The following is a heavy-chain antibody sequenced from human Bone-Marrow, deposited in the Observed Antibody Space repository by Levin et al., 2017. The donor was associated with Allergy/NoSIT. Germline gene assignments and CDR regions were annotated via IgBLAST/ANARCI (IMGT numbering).Heavy chain of an antibody. Sequence: PSETLSLTCAVYGGSFSGYYWSWIRQPPGKGLEWIGEINHSGSTNYNPSLKSRVTISVDTSKNQFSLKLSSVTAADTAVYYCARVRRGQYQLLPYYFDYWGQGTLVTVSS. CDR3: ARVRRGQYQLLPYYFDY. V-gene: IGHV4-34*01. CDR1: GGSFSGYY. CDR2: INHSGST. J-gene: IGHJ4*02. D-gene: IGHD2-2*01.